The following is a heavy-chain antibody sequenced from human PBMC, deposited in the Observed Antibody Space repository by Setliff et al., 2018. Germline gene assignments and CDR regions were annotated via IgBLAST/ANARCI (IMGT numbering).Heavy chain of an antibody. CDR2: ISIDGDTV. D-gene: IGHD2-2*02. J-gene: IGHJ6*03. Sequence: GGSLRLSCAASGFIFSSYNMIWIRQAPGKGLEWVSHISIDGDTVYYADSVKGRFTISRDNAKKSMNLQMTTLRADDTAVYYCARSSAPIKRDYMDVWGKGTTVTVSS. CDR1: GFIFSSYN. CDR3: ARSSAPIKRDYMDV. V-gene: IGHV3-48*01.